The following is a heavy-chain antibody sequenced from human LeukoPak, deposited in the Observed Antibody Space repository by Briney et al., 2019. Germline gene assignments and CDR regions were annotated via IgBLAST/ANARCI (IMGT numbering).Heavy chain of an antibody. CDR2: IYYSGST. CDR1: GGSVSSGSYY. Sequence: SETLSLTCTVSGGSVSSGSYYWSWIRQPPGQGLEWIGYIYYSGSTNYNPSLKSRVTISVDTSKNQFSLKLSAVTAADAAAYYCASWGGIYCSGGSCLHGSEGYYSDYWGQGTLVTVSS. D-gene: IGHD2-15*01. CDR3: ASWGGIYCSGGSCLHGSEGYYSDY. V-gene: IGHV4-61*01. J-gene: IGHJ4*02.